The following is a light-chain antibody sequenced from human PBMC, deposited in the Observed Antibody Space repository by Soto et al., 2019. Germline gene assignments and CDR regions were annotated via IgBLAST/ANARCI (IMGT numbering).Light chain of an antibody. J-gene: IGKJ1*01. CDR2: KAS. V-gene: IGKV1-5*03. CDR3: QHYNSYSEG. CDR1: QTISSW. Sequence: DIQMTQSPSTLSGSVGDRVTITCRASQTISSWLAWYQQKPGKAPKLLIYKASTLKSGVPSRFSGSGSGTECTLTISSLQPDDLATYYCQHYNSYSEGFGKGTKVDI.